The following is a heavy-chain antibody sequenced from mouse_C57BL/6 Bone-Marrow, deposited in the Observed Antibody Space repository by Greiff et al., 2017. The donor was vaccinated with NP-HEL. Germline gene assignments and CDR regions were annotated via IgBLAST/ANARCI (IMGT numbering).Heavy chain of an antibody. CDR2: ISSGSSTI. CDR3: ARPPSAYYYDY. Sequence: EVKLVESGGGLVKPGGSLKLSCAASGFTFSDYGMHWVRQAPEKGLEWVAYISSGSSTIYYADTVKGLLTISRDNTKNTLFLQINSLRSEDTAMYYCARPPSAYYYDYWGQGTTLTVSS. V-gene: IGHV5-17*01. CDR1: GFTFSDYG. J-gene: IGHJ2*01.